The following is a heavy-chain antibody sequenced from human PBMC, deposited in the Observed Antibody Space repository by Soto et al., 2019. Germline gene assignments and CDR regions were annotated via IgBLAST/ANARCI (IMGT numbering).Heavy chain of an antibody. D-gene: IGHD3-16*01. CDR2: VLGNNGQI. J-gene: IGHJ6*02. Sequence: EVQVLESGGGLVQPGGALRLSCAVSGTTSTDYGMHWVRQAPGKGLEWVSGVLGNNGQIGYADSVKGRFTSSRDNARHFLYLQMNSLAVEDTALYYCVKDMAPGGADVWGQGTAVTVSS. CDR1: GTTSTDYG. V-gene: IGHV3-9*02. CDR3: VKDMAPGGADV.